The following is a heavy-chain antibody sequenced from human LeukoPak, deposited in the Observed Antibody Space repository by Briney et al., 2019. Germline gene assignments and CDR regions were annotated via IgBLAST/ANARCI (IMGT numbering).Heavy chain of an antibody. CDR3: ARTGYNYGTPLND. J-gene: IGHJ4*02. CDR2: ISSSSSYI. D-gene: IGHD5-18*01. V-gene: IGHV3-21*04. Sequence: PGGSLRLSCAASGFTFSSYSMNWVRQAPGKGLEWVSSISSSSSYIYYADSVKGRFTISRDNAKNSLYLQMNSLRAENTAVYYCARTGYNYGTPLNDWGQGTLVTVSS. CDR1: GFTFSSYS.